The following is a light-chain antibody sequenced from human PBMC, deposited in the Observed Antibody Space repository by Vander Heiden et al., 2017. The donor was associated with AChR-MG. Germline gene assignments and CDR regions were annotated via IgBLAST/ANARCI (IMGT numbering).Light chain of an antibody. J-gene: IGKJ2*01. CDR3: QQYGRSPYT. CDR1: QSVSSSY. CDR2: GSS. Sequence: IVLTQSPGTLSLSPGERATLSCRASQSVSSSYLAWYHQKPGQAPRLLIYGSSSRATGIPDRFSGSGSGTDFTLTISRLEPEDFAVYYCQQYGRSPYTFGQGTKLEIK. V-gene: IGKV3-20*01.